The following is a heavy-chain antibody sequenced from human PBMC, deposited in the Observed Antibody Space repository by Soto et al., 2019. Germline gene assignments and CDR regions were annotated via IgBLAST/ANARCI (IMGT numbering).Heavy chain of an antibody. D-gene: IGHD4-17*01. J-gene: IGHJ4*02. V-gene: IGHV3-72*01. Sequence: EVQLVESGGGLVQPGGSLRLSCAASGFTFSDHYMDWVRQAPGKGLEWVGRIRNKANSYTTAYAASVKGRFTISRDDSRNSLYLQMNSLKTEDTAVYYCARYDYGDLDYWGQGTQVTVSS. CDR3: ARYDYGDLDY. CDR2: IRNKANSYTT. CDR1: GFTFSDHY.